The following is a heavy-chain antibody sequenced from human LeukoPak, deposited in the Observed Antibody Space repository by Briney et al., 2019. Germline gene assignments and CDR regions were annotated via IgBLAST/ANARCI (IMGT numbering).Heavy chain of an antibody. CDR2: ISSSSSTI. V-gene: IGHV3-48*01. CDR1: GFTFSSYS. J-gene: IGHJ3*02. Sequence: GGSLRLSCAASGFTFSSYSMNWVRQAPGKELEWVSYISSSSSTIYYADSVKGRFTISGDNAKNSLYLQMNSLRAEDTAVYYCARSHSGTYSNAFDIWGQGTMVTVSS. CDR3: ARSHSGTYSNAFDI. D-gene: IGHD1-26*01.